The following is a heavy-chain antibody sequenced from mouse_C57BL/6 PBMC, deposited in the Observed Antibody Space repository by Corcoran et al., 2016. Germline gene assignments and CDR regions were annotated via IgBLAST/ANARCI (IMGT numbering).Heavy chain of an antibody. V-gene: IGHV9-3*01. CDR2: INTYSGVP. CDR3: LRRAMDY. J-gene: IGHJ4*01. Sequence: QIQLVQSGPELKKPGETVKSSCKASGYTFTTYGMSWVKQAPGKGLKWMGWINTYSGVPTYADDFKGRFAFSLETSASTAYLQINNLKNEDTATYFCLRRAMDYWGQGTSVTVSS. CDR1: GYTFTTYG.